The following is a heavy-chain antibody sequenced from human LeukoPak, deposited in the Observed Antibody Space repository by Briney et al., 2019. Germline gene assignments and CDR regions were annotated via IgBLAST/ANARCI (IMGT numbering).Heavy chain of an antibody. D-gene: IGHD3-3*01. Sequence: PSETLSLTCTVSGGSISSSSYYWGWIRQPPGKELEWIGWHYFGGTTKYNPSPSLRGRITMSFDTANNQFSLTLTSVTAADTAVYFCARYDYYDMWSRTYPQDGFDLWGRGTVVTVTS. J-gene: IGHJ3*01. CDR1: GGSISSSSYY. V-gene: IGHV4-61*05. CDR2: HYFGGTT. CDR3: ARYDYYDMWSRTYPQDGFDL.